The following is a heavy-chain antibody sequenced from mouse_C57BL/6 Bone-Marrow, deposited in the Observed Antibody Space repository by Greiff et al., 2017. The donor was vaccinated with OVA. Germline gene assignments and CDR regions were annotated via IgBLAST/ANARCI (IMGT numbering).Heavy chain of an antibody. CDR2: ISDGGSYT. V-gene: IGHV5-4*01. D-gene: IGHD2-3*01. Sequence: EVMLVESGGGLVKPGGSLKLSCAASGFTFSSSAMSWVRQTPEKRLEWVATISDGGSYTYEQDNVKGRFTIARDNAKNNLYLQRSHLKSEDTAMYYCAREGYDGSLGGFAYWGQGTLVTVSA. J-gene: IGHJ3*01. CDR1: GFTFSSSA. CDR3: AREGYDGSLGGFAY.